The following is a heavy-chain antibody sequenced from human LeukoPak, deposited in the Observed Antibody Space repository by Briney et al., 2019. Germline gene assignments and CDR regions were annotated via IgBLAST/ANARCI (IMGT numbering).Heavy chain of an antibody. CDR1: GFTLSYYG. CDR2: IWSDGSNE. CDR3: ARDADTSGSYWYFDL. V-gene: IGHV3-33*01. J-gene: IGHJ2*01. Sequence: GRSLRLSCAASGFTLSYYGMHWVRQAPGKGLERVALIWSDGSNENYADSVKGRFTISRDTSRNTLYLQMHSLRAEDTAVYYCARDADTSGSYWYFDLWGRGTQVTVSS. D-gene: IGHD3-22*01.